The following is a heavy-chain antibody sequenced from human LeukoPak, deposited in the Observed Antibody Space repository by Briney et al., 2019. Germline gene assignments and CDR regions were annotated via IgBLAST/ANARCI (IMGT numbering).Heavy chain of an antibody. J-gene: IGHJ4*02. CDR2: IYSSGGT. D-gene: IGHD6-19*01. Sequence: PGGSLRLSCAASGFTVSNTYMSWVRQAPGKGLEWVSVIYSSGGTFYLESVKGRFTISRDYSKNTLYLQMNSLRVDDTAVYYCAKDSSGPAFWGQGTLVTVSS. V-gene: IGHV3-53*01. CDR3: AKDSSGPAF. CDR1: GFTVSNTY.